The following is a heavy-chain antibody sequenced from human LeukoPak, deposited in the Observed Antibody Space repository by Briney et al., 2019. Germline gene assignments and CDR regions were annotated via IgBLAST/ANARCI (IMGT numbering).Heavy chain of an antibody. CDR2: SSYSGTT. J-gene: IGHJ3*02. Sequence: PSETLSLTCTVSGGSISSYYWSWIRQPPGKGLEWLGYSSYSGTTSYNPSLKSRVTISVDTSKNQSSLKLSSLTAADTAVYYCARVLRDYDSRAYDAFDIWGQGTMVTVSS. D-gene: IGHD3-22*01. CDR1: GGSISSYY. V-gene: IGHV4-59*01. CDR3: ARVLRDYDSRAYDAFDI.